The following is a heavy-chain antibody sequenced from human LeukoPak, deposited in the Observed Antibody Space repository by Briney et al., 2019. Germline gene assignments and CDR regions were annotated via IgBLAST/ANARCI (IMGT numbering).Heavy chain of an antibody. D-gene: IGHD3-22*01. CDR3: ARGDSSGYFRFDI. CDR1: GGSISSFY. V-gene: IGHV4-59*01. CDR2: IYYSGSA. J-gene: IGHJ3*02. Sequence: SETLSLTCTVSGGSISSFYWSWIRQPPGKGLEWIGYIYYSGSANYNPPLTSRVTISVDTSKNRFSLKLSSVTAADTAVYYCARGDSSGYFRFDIWGQGTVVTVSS.